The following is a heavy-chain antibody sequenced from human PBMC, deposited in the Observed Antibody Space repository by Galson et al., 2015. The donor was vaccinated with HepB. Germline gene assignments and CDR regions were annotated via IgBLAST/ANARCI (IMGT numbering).Heavy chain of an antibody. J-gene: IGHJ4*02. Sequence: SLRLSCAASGFTFSSYSMNWVRQAPGKGLEWVSYISSSSSTIYYADSVKGRFTISRDNAKNSLYLQMNSLRDEDTAVYYCARTSSAYYYDSSGYRTLDYWGQGTLVTVS. V-gene: IGHV3-48*02. CDR3: ARTSSAYYYDSSGYRTLDY. CDR2: ISSSSSTI. CDR1: GFTFSSYS. D-gene: IGHD3-22*01.